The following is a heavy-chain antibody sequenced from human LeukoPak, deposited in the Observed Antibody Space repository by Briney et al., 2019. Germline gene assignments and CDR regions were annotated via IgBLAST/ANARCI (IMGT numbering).Heavy chain of an antibody. CDR3: ARDAAKAPDSTFDY. Sequence: PGGSLRLSCAASGFTFSSYSMNWVRQAPGKGLEWVSSISSSSSYIYYADSVKGRFTISRDNAKNSLYLQMNSLRAEDTAVYYCARDAAKAPDSTFDYWGQGTLVTVSS. CDR1: GFTFSSYS. V-gene: IGHV3-21*01. CDR2: ISSSSSYI. J-gene: IGHJ4*02. D-gene: IGHD1-14*01.